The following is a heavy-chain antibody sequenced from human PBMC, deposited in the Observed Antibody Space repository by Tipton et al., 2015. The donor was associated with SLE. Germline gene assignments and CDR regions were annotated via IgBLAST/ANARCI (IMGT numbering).Heavy chain of an antibody. V-gene: IGHV4-4*07. J-gene: IGHJ3*02. CDR3: ARHMRRRWGSGMAAKIDAFDI. Sequence: TLSLTCTVSGGSISSYYWSWIRQPAGKGLEWIGRIYTSGSTNYNPSLKSRVTMSVGTSKNQFSLKLSSVTAADTAVYYCARHMRRRWGSGMAAKIDAFDIWGQGTMVTVSS. CDR1: GGSISSYY. D-gene: IGHD3-10*01. CDR2: IYTSGST.